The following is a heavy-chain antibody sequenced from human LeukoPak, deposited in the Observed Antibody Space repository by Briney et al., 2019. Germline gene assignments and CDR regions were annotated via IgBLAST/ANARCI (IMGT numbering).Heavy chain of an antibody. V-gene: IGHV3-73*01. CDR2: IRSKANSYAT. CDR3: TRAVDTKGITMVRGVIANFDYYYMDV. D-gene: IGHD3-10*01. J-gene: IGHJ6*03. Sequence: GGSLRLSCAASGFTFSGSAMHWVRQASGKGLEWVGCIRSKANSYATAYAASVKGRFTISRDDSKNTAYLQMNSLKTEDTAVYYCTRAVDTKGITMVRGVIANFDYYYMDVWGKGTTVTVSS. CDR1: GFTFSGSA.